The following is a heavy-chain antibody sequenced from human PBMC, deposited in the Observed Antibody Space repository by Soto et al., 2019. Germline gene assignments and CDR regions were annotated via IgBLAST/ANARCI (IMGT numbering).Heavy chain of an antibody. CDR1: GDSVSSNSAA. J-gene: IGHJ2*01. V-gene: IGHV6-1*01. CDR2: TYYRSKWYN. D-gene: IGHD7-27*01. Sequence: SQTLSLTWAISGDSVSSNSAAWNWIRQSPSRGLEWLGRTYYRSKWYNDYAVSVKSRITINPDTYKNQFSLQLNSVTPEDTVLYYCARDRLFAGDLWWYFDLWGRGTLVTVSS. CDR3: ARDRLFAGDLWWYFDL.